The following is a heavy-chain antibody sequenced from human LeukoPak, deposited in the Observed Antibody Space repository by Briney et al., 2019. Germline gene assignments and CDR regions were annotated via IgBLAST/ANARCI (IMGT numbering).Heavy chain of an antibody. D-gene: IGHD2-15*01. Sequence: SETLSLTCTVSGGSISSGGYYWSWIRQHPGKGLEWIGYIYYSGSTYYNPSLESRVTISVDTSKNQFSLKLSSVTAADTAVYYCTRDPLGDCSGGSCVYGMDVWGQGTTVTVSS. CDR1: GGSISSGGYY. J-gene: IGHJ6*02. V-gene: IGHV4-31*03. CDR3: TRDPLGDCSGGSCVYGMDV. CDR2: IYYSGST.